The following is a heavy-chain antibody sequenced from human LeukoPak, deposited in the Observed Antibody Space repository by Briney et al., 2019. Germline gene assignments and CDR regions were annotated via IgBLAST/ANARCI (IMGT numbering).Heavy chain of an antibody. CDR2: ISYDGSNK. Sequence: GRSLRLSCAASGFTFSSYGMHWVRQAPGKGLEWVAVISYDGSNKYYADSVKGRFTISRDNSKNTLYLQMNSLRAEDTAVYYCAKAGDEYFQHWGQAPWSPSPQ. CDR3: AKAGDEYFQH. J-gene: IGHJ1*01. CDR1: GFTFSSYG. V-gene: IGHV3-30*18.